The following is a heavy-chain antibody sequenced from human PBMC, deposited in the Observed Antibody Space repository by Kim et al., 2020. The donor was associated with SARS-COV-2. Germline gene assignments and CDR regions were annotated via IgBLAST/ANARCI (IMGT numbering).Heavy chain of an antibody. V-gene: IGHV3-23*01. CDR1: GFTFSSYA. Sequence: GGSLRLSCAASGFTFSSYAMSWVRQAPGKGLEWVSAISGSGGSTYYADSVKGRFTISRDNSKTTLYLQMNSLRAEDTAVYYCAKDTHPRNYYDSSPGDYFDYWGQGTLVTVSS. CDR3: AKDTHPRNYYDSSPGDYFDY. CDR2: ISGSGGST. J-gene: IGHJ4*02. D-gene: IGHD3-22*01.